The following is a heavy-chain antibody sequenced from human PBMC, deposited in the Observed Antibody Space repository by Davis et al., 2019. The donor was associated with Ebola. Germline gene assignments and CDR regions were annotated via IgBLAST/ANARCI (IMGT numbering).Heavy chain of an antibody. CDR1: GFTFSSYA. CDR2: ISYDGSNK. Sequence: GESLKISCAASGFTFSSYAMHWVRQAPGKGLEWVAVISYDGSNKYYADSVKGRFTISRDNSKSTLYLQMNSLKTEDTAVYYCTSPYGDYGWFDPWGQGTLVTVSS. J-gene: IGHJ5*02. D-gene: IGHD4-17*01. V-gene: IGHV3-30*04. CDR3: TSPYGDYGWFDP.